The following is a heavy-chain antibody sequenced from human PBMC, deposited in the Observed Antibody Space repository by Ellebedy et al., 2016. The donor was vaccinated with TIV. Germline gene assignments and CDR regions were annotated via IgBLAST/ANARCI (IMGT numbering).Heavy chain of an antibody. Sequence: SETLSLTXTVSGGSITGFYLSWIRQPPGKGLEWIGYIFSSGNTNYSPSLKSRVTISVDTSKNQFSLRLSSVTAADTAVYYCAREPPSYGSGNYYIGYFDYWGQGTLVTVSS. J-gene: IGHJ4*02. CDR3: AREPPSYGSGNYYIGYFDY. D-gene: IGHD3-10*01. CDR2: IFSSGNT. V-gene: IGHV4-59*01. CDR1: GGSITGFY.